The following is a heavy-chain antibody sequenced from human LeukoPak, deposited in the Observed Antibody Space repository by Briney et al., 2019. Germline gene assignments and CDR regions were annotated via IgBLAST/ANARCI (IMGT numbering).Heavy chain of an antibody. D-gene: IGHD1-26*01. V-gene: IGHV4-61*02. CDR1: GGSISSGSYY. J-gene: IGHJ4*02. CDR3: ARTRFPMWEYQDY. CDR2: IYTSGST. Sequence: PSQTLSLTCTVSGGSISSGSYYWSWIRQPAGKGLEWIGRIYTSGSTNYNPSLKSRVTISVDTSENQFSLKLSSVTAADTAVYYCARTRFPMWEYQDYWGQGTLVTVSS.